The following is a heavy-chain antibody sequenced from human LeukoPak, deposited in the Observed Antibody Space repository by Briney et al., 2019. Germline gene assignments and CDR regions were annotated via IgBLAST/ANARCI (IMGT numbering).Heavy chain of an antibody. CDR2: INAGNGNT. CDR3: ARDTMVRGVETIYFQH. Sequence: ASVKVSCKASGYTFTSYAMHWVRQAPGQRLEWMGWINAGNGNTKYSQKFQGRVTITRDTSASTAYMELSSLRSEDTAVYYCARDTMVRGVETIYFQHWGQGTLVTVSS. CDR1: GYTFTSYA. J-gene: IGHJ1*01. V-gene: IGHV1-3*01. D-gene: IGHD3-10*01.